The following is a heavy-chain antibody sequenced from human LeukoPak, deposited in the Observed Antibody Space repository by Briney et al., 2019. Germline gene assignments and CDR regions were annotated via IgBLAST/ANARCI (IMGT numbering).Heavy chain of an antibody. D-gene: IGHD5-24*01. J-gene: IGHJ4*02. Sequence: SETLSLTCTVSGGSISSDSYYWGWIRQSPGTGLEWIGNIYYSGSTYYSPSLKSRVTISVDTSKNQFSLKLSSVTAADTAVYYCARDGYNPIDYWGQGTLVTVSS. CDR1: GGSISSDSYY. CDR3: ARDGYNPIDY. CDR2: IYYSGST. V-gene: IGHV4-39*02.